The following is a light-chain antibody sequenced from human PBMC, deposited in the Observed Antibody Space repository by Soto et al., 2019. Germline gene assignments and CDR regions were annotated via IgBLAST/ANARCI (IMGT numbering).Light chain of an antibody. CDR3: QQFKSYPIT. CDR1: QGISSD. J-gene: IGKJ5*01. CDR2: AAS. Sequence: DIQLTQSPSFLSASVGDRVTITCRASQGISSDLAWYQQNPGKALKLLIYAASTLQNGVPSTFSGSGSGTEFTLTISSLQPEDFGTYYCQQFKSYPITFGQGTRLEIK. V-gene: IGKV1-9*01.